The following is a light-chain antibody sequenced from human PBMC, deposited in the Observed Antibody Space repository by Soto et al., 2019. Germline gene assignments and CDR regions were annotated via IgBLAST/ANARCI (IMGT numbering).Light chain of an antibody. CDR2: SAY. V-gene: IGKV1D-16*01. Sequence: DIPMTESPAFVSASIGDTVTIASRTSQDIGVRLAWFQQQPRKAPKYLIQSAYSLQSGVPSRFSGSGSGAEFTPTISSLQPDDFATYYCQQYSTYTPRTFGQGTKVDIK. J-gene: IGKJ1*01. CDR1: QDIGVR. CDR3: QQYSTYTPRT.